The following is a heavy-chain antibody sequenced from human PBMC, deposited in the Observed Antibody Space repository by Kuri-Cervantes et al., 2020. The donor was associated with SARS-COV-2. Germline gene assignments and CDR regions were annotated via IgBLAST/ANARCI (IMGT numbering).Heavy chain of an antibody. CDR2: IYYSGST. J-gene: IGHJ4*02. CDR1: GGSISSYY. V-gene: IGHV4-59*01. D-gene: IGHD5-18*01. Sequence: SETLSLTCTVSGGSISSYYWSWIRQPPGKGLEWIGYIYYSGSTNYNPSLKSRVTISVDTSKNQFSLKLSSVTAADTAVYYCATAGTTAMALFDYWGQGTLVTVSS. CDR3: ATAGTTAMALFDY.